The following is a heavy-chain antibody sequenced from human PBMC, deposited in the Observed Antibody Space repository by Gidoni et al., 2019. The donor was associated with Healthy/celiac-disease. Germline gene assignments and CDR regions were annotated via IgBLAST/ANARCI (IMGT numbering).Heavy chain of an antibody. V-gene: IGHV4-39*01. D-gene: IGHD2-15*01. CDR3: ARSIVVVVAATPGRGYYYYGMDV. CDR1: GGSTSSSSYY. CDR2: ISYSGRT. J-gene: IGHJ6*02. Sequence: QLQLQESGPGLVKPSETLSLTCTVSGGSTSSSSYYWGWIRQPPGKGLEWIGSISYSGRTYYNPSLKSRVTISVDTSKNQFSLKLSSVTAADTAVYYCARSIVVVVAATPGRGYYYYGMDVWGQGTTVTVSS.